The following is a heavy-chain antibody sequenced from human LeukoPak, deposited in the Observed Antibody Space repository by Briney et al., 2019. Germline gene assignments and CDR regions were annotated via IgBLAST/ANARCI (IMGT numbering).Heavy chain of an antibody. J-gene: IGHJ6*02. V-gene: IGHV4-38-2*02. CDR3: ARVGGYDRYYYYGMDV. Sequence: SETLSLTCTVSGYSISSGYYWGWIRQPPGKGLEWIGSIYRSGSTYYNPSLKSRVTISVDTSKNQFSLKLSSVTAADTAVYYCARVGGYDRYYYYGMDVWGQGTTVTVSS. CDR1: GYSISSGYY. CDR2: IYRSGST. D-gene: IGHD5-12*01.